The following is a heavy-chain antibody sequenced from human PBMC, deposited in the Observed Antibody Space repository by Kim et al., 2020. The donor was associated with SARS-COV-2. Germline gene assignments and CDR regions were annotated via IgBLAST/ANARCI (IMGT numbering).Heavy chain of an antibody. Sequence: GGSLRLSCEASGVTVSQNYMTWVRQAPGKGLEWVSVISSGGSTYYADSVKGRFTISRHSSENTVYLQMDSLRPEDTAVYYCARDRYSSSWYSSSEFYNYYGIDVWGQGAPFTVSS. CDR2: ISSGGST. J-gene: IGHJ6*02. D-gene: IGHD6-13*01. CDR3: ARDRYSSSWYSSSEFYNYYGIDV. CDR1: GVTVSQNY. V-gene: IGHV3-53*04.